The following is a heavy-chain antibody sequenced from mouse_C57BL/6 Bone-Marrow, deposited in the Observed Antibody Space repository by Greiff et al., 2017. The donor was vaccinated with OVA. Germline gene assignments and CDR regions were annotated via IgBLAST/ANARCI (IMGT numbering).Heavy chain of an antibody. V-gene: IGHV14-4*01. CDR1: GFNIKDDY. Sequence: VQLQQSGAELVRPGASVKLSCTASGFNIKDDYMHWVKQRPEQGLEWIGWIDPENGDTEYASKFQGKATITADTSSNTAYLQLSSLTSEDTAVYYCTTYYYDYGVFAYWGQGTLVTVSA. J-gene: IGHJ3*01. D-gene: IGHD2-4*01. CDR3: TTYYYDYGVFAY. CDR2: IDPENGDT.